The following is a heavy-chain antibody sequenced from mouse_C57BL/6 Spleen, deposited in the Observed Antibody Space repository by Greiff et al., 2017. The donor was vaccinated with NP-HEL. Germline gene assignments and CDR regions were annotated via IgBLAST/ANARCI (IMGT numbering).Heavy chain of an antibody. D-gene: IGHD2-2*01. CDR2: ISDGGSYT. V-gene: IGHV5-4*01. J-gene: IGHJ3*01. Sequence: EVQVVESGGGLVKPGGSLKLSCAASGFTFSSYAMSWVRQTPEKRLEWVATISDGGSYTYYPDNVKGRFTISRDNAKNNLYLQMSHLKSEDTAMYYVARLYYGYDVGFAYWGQGTLVTVSA. CDR3: ARLYYGYDVGFAY. CDR1: GFTFSSYA.